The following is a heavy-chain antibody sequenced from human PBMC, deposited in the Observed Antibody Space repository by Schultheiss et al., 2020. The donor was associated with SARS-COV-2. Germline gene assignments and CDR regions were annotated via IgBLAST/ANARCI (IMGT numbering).Heavy chain of an antibody. D-gene: IGHD4-23*01. J-gene: IGHJ4*02. Sequence: SETLSLTCTVSGGSISSYYWSWIRQPPGKGLEWIGYIYYSGSTYYNPSLKSRVTISVDTSKNQFSLKLSSVTAADTAVYYCARGSVKEDYWGQGTLVTVSS. CDR3: ARGSVKEDY. CDR2: IYYSGST. V-gene: IGHV4-59*08. CDR1: GGSISSYY.